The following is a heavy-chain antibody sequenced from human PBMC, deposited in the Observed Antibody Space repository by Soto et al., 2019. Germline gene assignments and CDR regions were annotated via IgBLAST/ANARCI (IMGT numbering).Heavy chain of an antibody. CDR1: GYTFTSYG. V-gene: IGHV1-18*04. J-gene: IGHJ5*02. CDR2: ISAYNGNT. CDR3: AIIVVVPGWFDP. D-gene: IGHD2-2*01. Sequence: ASVKVSCKASGYTFTSYGISWVRQAPGQGLERMGWISAYNGNTNYAQKLQGRVTMTTDTSTSTAYMELRSLRSDDTAVYYCAIIVVVPGWFDPWGQGTLVTVSS.